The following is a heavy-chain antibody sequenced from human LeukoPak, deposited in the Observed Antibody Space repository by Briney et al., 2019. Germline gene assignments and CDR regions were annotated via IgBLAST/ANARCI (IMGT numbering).Heavy chain of an antibody. CDR1: GGSISSSNW. J-gene: IGHJ4*02. D-gene: IGHD5-18*01. Sequence: SGTLSLTCAVSGGSISSSNWWSWVRQPPGKGLEWIGEIYHSGRTNYNPSLKSRVTISVDKSENQFSLKLSSVAAADTAVYYCARLWRGYSYSMDYWGQGTLVTVSS. CDR3: ARLWRGYSYSMDY. V-gene: IGHV4-4*02. CDR2: IYHSGRT.